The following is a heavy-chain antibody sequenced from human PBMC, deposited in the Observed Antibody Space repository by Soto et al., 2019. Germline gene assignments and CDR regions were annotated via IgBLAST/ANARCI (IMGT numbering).Heavy chain of an antibody. CDR1: GAIVSSNTAA. V-gene: IGHV6-1*01. Sequence: SQTLSLTCAISGAIVSSNTAAWNWIRASPSRGLEWLGRTYYRSNWRHDYAVSVKSRITVNPDTSKNHVSLQLNSVTPDDTAVYYCARGVAGSGFERWRQGPLVAVSS. CDR3: ARGVAGSGFER. CDR2: TYYRSNWRH. D-gene: IGHD6-19*01. J-gene: IGHJ4*02.